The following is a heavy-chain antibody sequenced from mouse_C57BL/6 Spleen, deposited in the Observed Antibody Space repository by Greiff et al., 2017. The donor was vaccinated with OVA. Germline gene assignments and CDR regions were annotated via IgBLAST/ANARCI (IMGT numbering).Heavy chain of an antibody. CDR1: GFNIKDYY. CDR2: IDPEDGET. D-gene: IGHD1-1*01. Sequence: VHVKQSGAELVKPGASVKLSCTASGFNIKDYYMHWVKQRTEKGLEWIGRIDPEDGETKYAPKFQGKATITADTSSSTAYLQLSSLTSEDTAVYYCARGYYDSISYFDYWGQGTTLTVSS. V-gene: IGHV14-2*01. CDR3: ARGYYDSISYFDY. J-gene: IGHJ2*01.